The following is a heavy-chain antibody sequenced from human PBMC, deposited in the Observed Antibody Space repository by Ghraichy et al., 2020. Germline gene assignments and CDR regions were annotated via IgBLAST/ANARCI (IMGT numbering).Heavy chain of an antibody. J-gene: IGHJ3*02. CDR3: ARVKVGATPAFDI. D-gene: IGHD1-26*01. CDR2: IYYSGST. Sequence: ETLSLTCTVSGGSISSYYWSWIRQPPGKGLEWIGYIYYSGSTNYNPSLKSRVTISVDTSKNQFSLKLSSVTAADTAVYYCARVKVGATPAFDIWGQGTMVTVSS. CDR1: GGSISSYY. V-gene: IGHV4-59*01.